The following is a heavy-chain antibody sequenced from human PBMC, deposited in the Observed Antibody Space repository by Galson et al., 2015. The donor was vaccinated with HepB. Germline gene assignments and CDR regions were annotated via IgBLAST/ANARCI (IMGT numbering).Heavy chain of an antibody. D-gene: IGHD3-3*01. Sequence: SLRLSCAASGFTFSSYSMWWARQAPGKGLEWVSVISAGGDRAYYAASVKGRFTISRDNSKNIMYIQMNSLRAEDTAVYFRAKAIPAPSRYSFDLWGQGTLVTVSS. J-gene: IGHJ4*02. V-gene: IGHV3-23*01. CDR2: ISAGGDRA. CDR1: GFTFSSYS. CDR3: AKAIPAPSRYSFDL.